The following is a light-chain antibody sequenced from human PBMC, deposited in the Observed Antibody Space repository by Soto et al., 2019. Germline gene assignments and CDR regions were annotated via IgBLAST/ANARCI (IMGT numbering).Light chain of an antibody. CDR2: DAS. CDR3: QQRSNWPPIT. V-gene: IGKV3-11*01. CDR1: QSVSSY. Sequence: EIVLTQSPGTLSLYPGERATLSCRASQSVSSYLAWYQQKPGQAPRLLIYDASNRATGIPARFSGSGSGTDFTLTISSLEPEDFAVYYCQQRSNWPPITFGQGTRLE. J-gene: IGKJ5*01.